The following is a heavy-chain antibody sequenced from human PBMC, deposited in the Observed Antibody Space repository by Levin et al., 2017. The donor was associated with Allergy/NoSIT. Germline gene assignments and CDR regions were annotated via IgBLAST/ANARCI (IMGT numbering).Heavy chain of an antibody. Sequence: GGSLRLSCAASGFTVNTNYMSWVRQAPGKGLEWVSVVYSGGSTYYADSVKGRFTISRDNSKNTVFLQMNSLRAEDTAMYYCARGHPVGTAGMDYWGQGSLVTVSS. CDR3: ARGHPVGTAGMDY. J-gene: IGHJ4*02. CDR2: VYSGGST. CDR1: GFTVNTNY. V-gene: IGHV3-53*01. D-gene: IGHD1-1*01.